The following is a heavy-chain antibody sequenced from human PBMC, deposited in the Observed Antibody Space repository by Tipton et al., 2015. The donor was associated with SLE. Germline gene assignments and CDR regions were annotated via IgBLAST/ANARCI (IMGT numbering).Heavy chain of an antibody. V-gene: IGHV4-59*03. J-gene: IGHJ1*01. CDR3: ATGIVNFQN. Sequence: TLSLTCTVSGDSNSSYYWSWIRQSPGKGLEWIAYISNTGGTRYNPSLKSRVTISIDTSKRQISLNLRSVTAADTAVYYCATGIVNFQNWGQGTLVIVAS. CDR1: GDSNSSYY. CDR2: ISNTGGT. D-gene: IGHD1-14*01.